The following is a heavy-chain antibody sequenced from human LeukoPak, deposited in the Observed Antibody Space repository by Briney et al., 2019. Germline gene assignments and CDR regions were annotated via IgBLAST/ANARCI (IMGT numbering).Heavy chain of an antibody. Sequence: SETLSLTCTVSGGSISSYYWSWIRQPPGKGLEWIGYIYYSGSTNYNPSLKSRVTISVDTSKNQFSLKLSSVTAADTAVYYCARGGVGATRPYDYWGQGTLVTVSS. D-gene: IGHD1-26*01. J-gene: IGHJ4*02. CDR1: GGSISSYY. CDR3: ARGGVGATRPYDY. V-gene: IGHV4-59*08. CDR2: IYYSGST.